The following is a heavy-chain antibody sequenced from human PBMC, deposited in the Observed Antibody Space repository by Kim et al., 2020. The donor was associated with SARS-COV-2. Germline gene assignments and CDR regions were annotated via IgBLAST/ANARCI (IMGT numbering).Heavy chain of an antibody. D-gene: IGHD6-13*01. CDR1: GGTFSSYA. J-gene: IGHJ5*02. CDR3: ARDDGSSRCNWFEP. CDR2: IIPILGIA. Sequence: SVKVSCKASGGTFSSYAISWLRPAPGQGLEWMGRIIPILGIANYAQKFQGRVTINADKSTSTAYMELSSPRSEDTAVYYFARDDGSSRCNWFEPWGQGT. V-gene: IGHV1-69*10.